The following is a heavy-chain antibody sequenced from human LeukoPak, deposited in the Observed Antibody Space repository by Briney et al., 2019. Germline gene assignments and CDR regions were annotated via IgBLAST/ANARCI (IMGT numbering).Heavy chain of an antibody. CDR3: AGGYYYYMDV. J-gene: IGHJ6*03. D-gene: IGHD3-10*01. CDR2: ISSSGSTI. V-gene: IGHV3-11*01. Sequence: GGSLRLSCAASGFTISDYYLSWLRQAPGKGLEWVSYISSSGSTIYYADSVKGRFTISRDNAKNSLYLQMNSLRAEDTAVYYCAGGYYYYMDVWGKGTTVTVSS. CDR1: GFTISDYY.